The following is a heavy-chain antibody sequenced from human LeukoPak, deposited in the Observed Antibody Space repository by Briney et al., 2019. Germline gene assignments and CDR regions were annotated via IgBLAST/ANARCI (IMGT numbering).Heavy chain of an antibody. CDR1: GGSISSYY. V-gene: IGHV4-59*12. CDR3: ARGRGITFGGVIVRGYYFDY. CDR2: IYYSGST. Sequence: SETLSLTCTVSGGSISSYYWSWIRQPPGKGLEWIGYIYYSGSTNYNPSLKSRVTISVDTSKNQFSLKLSSVTAADTAVYYCARGRGITFGGVIVRGYYFDYWGQGTLVTVSS. D-gene: IGHD3-16*02. J-gene: IGHJ4*02.